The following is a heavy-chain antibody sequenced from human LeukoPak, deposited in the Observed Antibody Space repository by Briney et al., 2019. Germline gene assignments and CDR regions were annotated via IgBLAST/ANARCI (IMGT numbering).Heavy chain of an antibody. CDR1: GFTVSSNY. J-gene: IGHJ4*02. CDR2: IYSGGST. CDR3: ARVSGDGSLGY. V-gene: IGHV3-53*01. Sequence: GGSLRLSCAASGFTVSSNYMSWVRQAPGKGLEWVSVIYSGGSTYYADSVKGRFTISRDNSKNMLYLQMNSLRAEDTAVYYCARVSGDGSLGYWGQGTLVTVSS. D-gene: IGHD4-17*01.